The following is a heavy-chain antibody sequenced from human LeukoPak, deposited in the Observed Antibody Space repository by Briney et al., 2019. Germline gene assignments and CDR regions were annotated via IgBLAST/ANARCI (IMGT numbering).Heavy chain of an antibody. CDR1: GYTFTGYY. J-gene: IGHJ4*02. V-gene: IGHV1-2*06. CDR2: INPNSGGT. Sequence: ASVKVSCKASGYTFTGYYMHWVRQAPGQGLEWMGRINPNSGGTNYAQKFQGRVTMTRDTSISTAYMELSRLRSDDTAVYYCASGYSSGWYEYYFDYWGQGTLVTVSS. D-gene: IGHD6-19*01. CDR3: ASGYSSGWYEYYFDY.